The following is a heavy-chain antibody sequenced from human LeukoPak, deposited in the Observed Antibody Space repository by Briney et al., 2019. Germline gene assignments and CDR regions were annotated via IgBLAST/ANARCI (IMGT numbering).Heavy chain of an antibody. D-gene: IGHD1-26*01. CDR3: AREIVTPGSYYFDY. CDR2: INPNSGGT. Sequence: ASVKVSCKASGYTFTGYYMHWVRQAPGQGLEWMGWINPNSGGTNYAQKFQGRVTMTRDTSISTAYMELSRLRSDDTAVYYCAREIVTPGSYYFDYWGQGTLVTVSS. J-gene: IGHJ4*02. V-gene: IGHV1-2*02. CDR1: GYTFTGYY.